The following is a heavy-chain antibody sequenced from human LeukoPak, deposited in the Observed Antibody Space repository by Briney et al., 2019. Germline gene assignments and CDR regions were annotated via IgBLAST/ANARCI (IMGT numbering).Heavy chain of an antibody. D-gene: IGHD1-26*01. Sequence: GGSLRLSCAASGFTFSSYAMHWVRQAPGKGLEWVAVMSYDGSKKYYADSVKGRFTISRDNSKNTLYLQMNSLRAEDTAVYYCARGSYFGIFDYWGQGTLVTVSS. CDR3: ARGSYFGIFDY. CDR1: GFTFSSYA. J-gene: IGHJ4*02. CDR2: MSYDGSKK. V-gene: IGHV3-30*04.